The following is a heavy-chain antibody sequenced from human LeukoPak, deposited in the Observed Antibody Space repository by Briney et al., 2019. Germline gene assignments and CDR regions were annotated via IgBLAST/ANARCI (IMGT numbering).Heavy chain of an antibody. Sequence: GGSLRLSCAASGLTFSSYAMSWVRQAPGKGLEWISAISGSGGSTYYADSVKGRFTISRDNSKNTLYLQMNSLRAEDTAVYYCAKGRVVVAATDVWGQGTLVTVSS. J-gene: IGHJ4*02. D-gene: IGHD2-15*01. CDR2: ISGSGGST. V-gene: IGHV3-23*01. CDR3: AKGRVVVAATDV. CDR1: GLTFSSYA.